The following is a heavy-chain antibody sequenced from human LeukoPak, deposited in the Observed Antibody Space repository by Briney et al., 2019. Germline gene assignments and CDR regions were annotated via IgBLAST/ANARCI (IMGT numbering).Heavy chain of an antibody. CDR3: ARSLATIHYFDY. CDR2: IIPIFGTA. Sequence: PVKVSCKASGGTFSSYAISWVRQAPGQGLEWMGGIIPIFGTANYAQKFQGRVTITADESTSTAYMELSSLRSEDTAVYYCARSLATIHYFDYWGQGTLVTVSS. V-gene: IGHV1-69*13. D-gene: IGHD5-24*01. CDR1: GGTFSSYA. J-gene: IGHJ4*02.